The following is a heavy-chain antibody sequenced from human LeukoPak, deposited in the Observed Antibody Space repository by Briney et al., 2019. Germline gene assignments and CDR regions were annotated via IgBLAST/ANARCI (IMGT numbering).Heavy chain of an antibody. J-gene: IGHJ2*01. Sequence: KPSETLSLTCTVSGGSISSTSYYWGWIRQPPGKGLEWIGSIYYGGSTYYNPSLKSRVTISVDRSKNQFSLKLSSVTAADTAVYYCARDGADRPYCSSTSCYHPPYWYFDLWGRGTLVTVSS. V-gene: IGHV4-39*07. CDR3: ARDGADRPYCSSTSCYHPPYWYFDL. CDR1: GGSISSTSYY. CDR2: IYYGGST. D-gene: IGHD2-2*01.